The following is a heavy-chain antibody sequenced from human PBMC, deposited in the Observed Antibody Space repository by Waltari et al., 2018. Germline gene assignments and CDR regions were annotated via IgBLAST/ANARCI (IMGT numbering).Heavy chain of an antibody. V-gene: IGHV4-38-2*02. D-gene: IGHD3-22*01. Sequence: QVQLQDSGPRLVKPSETLSRTCTVSEYSVSNGFYWGWVRQPQGKGLGWVDSIYHRGNTRDNAPLSSRVAVSMDMSKNQFSRRLTSVTAADTAVYYCARHRLDRGDSFDFWGQGALVTVSS. CDR3: ARHRLDRGDSFDF. J-gene: IGHJ4*02. CDR1: EYSVSNGFY. CDR2: IYHRGNT.